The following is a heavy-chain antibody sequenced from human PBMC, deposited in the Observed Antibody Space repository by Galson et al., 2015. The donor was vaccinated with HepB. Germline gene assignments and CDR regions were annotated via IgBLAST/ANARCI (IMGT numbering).Heavy chain of an antibody. J-gene: IGHJ6*02. Sequence: SLRLSCAASGFTFSSYAMHWVRQAPGKGLEWVAVISYDGSNKYYADSVKGRFTISRDNSKNTLYLQMNSLRAEDTAVYYCARDSPRGYSYELSYYYGMDVWGQGTTVTVSS. D-gene: IGHD5-18*01. CDR3: ARDSPRGYSYELSYYYGMDV. CDR2: ISYDGSNK. CDR1: GFTFSSYA. V-gene: IGHV3-30*04.